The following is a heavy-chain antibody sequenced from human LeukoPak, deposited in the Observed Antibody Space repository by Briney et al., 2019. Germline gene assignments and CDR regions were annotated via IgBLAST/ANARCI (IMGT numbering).Heavy chain of an antibody. CDR1: GFTFSSYS. D-gene: IGHD6-6*01. CDR2: ISSSSSYI. V-gene: IGHV3-21*01. CDR3: ARVGIAARFDY. J-gene: IGHJ4*02. Sequence: GGSLRLSCAASGFTFSSYSMNWVRQAPGKGLEWVSSISSSSSYIYYADSVKGRFTISRDNTKNSLYLQMNSLRAEDTAVYYCARVGIAARFDYWGQGTLVTVSS.